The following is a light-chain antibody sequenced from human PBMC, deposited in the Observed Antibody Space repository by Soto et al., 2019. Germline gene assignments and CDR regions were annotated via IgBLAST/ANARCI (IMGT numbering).Light chain of an antibody. J-gene: IGLJ3*02. V-gene: IGLV8-61*01. CDR1: SDSVSTTYY. CDR2: STN. CDR3: VLFMGSGIRV. Sequence: QTVVTQEPSFSVSPGRTVTLTCGLSSDSVSTTYYPSWYQQTPGQSPRTLIYSTNTRSSGVPDRFSGSILGNKAALTITGAQADDESEYYCVLFMGSGIRVFGGGTKLTVL.